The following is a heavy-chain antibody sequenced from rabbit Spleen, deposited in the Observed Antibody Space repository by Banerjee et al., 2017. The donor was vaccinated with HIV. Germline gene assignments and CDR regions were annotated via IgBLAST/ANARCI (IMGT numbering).Heavy chain of an antibody. D-gene: IGHD1-1*01. CDR3: ARNYVNAFDP. CDR1: GFDFTSDY. V-gene: IGHV1S7*01. Sequence: QLKETGGGLVQPGGSLTLSCKASGFDFTSDYMTWVRQAPGKGLEWIGLIYTAGGSTDYASWVNGRFTISSDNAQNTIHLQMNSLTAADTATYFCARNYVNAFDPWGPGTLVTVS. J-gene: IGHJ2*01. CDR2: IYTAGGST.